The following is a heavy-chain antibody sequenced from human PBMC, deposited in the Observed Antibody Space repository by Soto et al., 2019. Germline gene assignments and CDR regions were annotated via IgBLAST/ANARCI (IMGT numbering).Heavy chain of an antibody. V-gene: IGHV1-46*01. Sequence: ASVKVSCKASGYTFTSYYMHWVRQAPGQGLEWMGIINPSGGSTSYAQKFQGRVTMTRDTSTSTVYMELSSLRSEDTAVYYCARGLASPSFRSRYCSGGSCETALDIWGQGTMVTVSS. CDR2: INPSGGST. CDR1: GYTFTSYY. J-gene: IGHJ3*02. CDR3: ARGLASPSFRSRYCSGGSCETALDI. D-gene: IGHD2-15*01.